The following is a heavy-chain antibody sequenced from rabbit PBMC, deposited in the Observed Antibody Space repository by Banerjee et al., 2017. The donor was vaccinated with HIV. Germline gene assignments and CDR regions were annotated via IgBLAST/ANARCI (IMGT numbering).Heavy chain of an antibody. CDR1: GFTLSTYW. J-gene: IGHJ4*01. CDR2: IAAGKDIT. V-gene: IGHV1S45*01. CDR3: ARDDAGVVGYDWDL. D-gene: IGHD4-2*01. Sequence: QEQLKETGGGLVQPGGSLTLTCTASGFTLSTYWMSWVRQAPGKGLEWIGSIAAGKDITYYASWAKGRFTISQTSSTTVTLQMTSLTAADTATYFCARDDAGVVGYDWDLWGQGTLVTVS.